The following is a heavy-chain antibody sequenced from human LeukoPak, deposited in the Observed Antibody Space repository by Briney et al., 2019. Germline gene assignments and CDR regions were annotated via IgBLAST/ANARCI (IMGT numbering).Heavy chain of an antibody. CDR3: ARGDYYGSGSYSQVLL. J-gene: IGHJ4*02. CDR2: INWNGGST. V-gene: IGHV3-20*04. Sequence: GGSLRLSCAASGFTFDDYGMSWVRQAPGKGLEWVSGINWNGGSTGYADSVKGRFTISRDNAKNSLYLQMNSLRAEDTAMYYCARGDYYGSGSYSQVLLWGQGTLVTVSS. CDR1: GFTFDDYG. D-gene: IGHD3-10*01.